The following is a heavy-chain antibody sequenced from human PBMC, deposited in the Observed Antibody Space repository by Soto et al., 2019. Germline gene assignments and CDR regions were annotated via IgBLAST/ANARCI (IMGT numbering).Heavy chain of an antibody. J-gene: IGHJ5*02. CDR1: GGTFSSYA. V-gene: IGHV1-69*01. CDR3: ARAPSSWEQQLGTNWFDP. CDR2: IIPIFGTA. Sequence: QVQLVQSGAEVKKPGSSVKVSCKASGGTFSSYAISWVRQAPGQGLEWMGGIIPIFGTANYAQKFQGRVTITADESTSTAYMELSSLRSEDTAVYYCARAPSSWEQQLGTNWFDPWGQGTLVTVSS. D-gene: IGHD6-13*01.